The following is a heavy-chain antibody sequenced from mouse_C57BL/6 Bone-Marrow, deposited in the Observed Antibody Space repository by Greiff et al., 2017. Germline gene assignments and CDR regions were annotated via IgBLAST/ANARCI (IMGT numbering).Heavy chain of an antibody. CDR3: ARYGNYAYAMDY. V-gene: IGHV1-72*01. CDR1: GYTFTSYW. CDR2: IDPNSGGS. Sequence: VQLQQPGAELVKPGASVKLSCKASGYTFTSYWMHWVKQRPGRGLEWIGRIDPNSGGSKYNAKFKSKATLTVDKPSSPAYMQLSGLASEDSAVYCCARYGNYAYAMDYWGQGTSVTVSS. J-gene: IGHJ4*01. D-gene: IGHD2-1*01.